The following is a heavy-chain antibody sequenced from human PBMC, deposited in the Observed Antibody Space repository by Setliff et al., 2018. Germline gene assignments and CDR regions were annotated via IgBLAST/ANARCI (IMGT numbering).Heavy chain of an antibody. V-gene: IGHV1-18*01. Sequence: ASVKVSCKASGYTFTSYGISWVRQVPGQGLEWMGWITIYNGNTNYAQKFQDRVSMTTDASTGTAYMELSSLTSDDTAVYCCARAHLPGSGSYFGFDYWGQGTLVTVSS. CDR1: GYTFTSYG. CDR3: ARAHLPGSGSYFGFDY. CDR2: ITIYNGNT. D-gene: IGHD1-26*01. J-gene: IGHJ4*02.